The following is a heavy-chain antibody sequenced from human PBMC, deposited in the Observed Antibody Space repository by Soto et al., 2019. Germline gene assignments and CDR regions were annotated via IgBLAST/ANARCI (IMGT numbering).Heavy chain of an antibody. CDR2: ISYDGSNK. Sequence: GGSLRVSCAASGFTFSSYGMHWVRQAPGKGLEWVAVISYDGSNKYYADSVKGRFTISRDNSKNSLYLQMNSLRAEDTALYYCATSGYDRGEYTFVYWGQGTLVTVSS. V-gene: IGHV3-30*03. D-gene: IGHD5-12*01. CDR3: ATSGYDRGEYTFVY. J-gene: IGHJ4*02. CDR1: GFTFSSYG.